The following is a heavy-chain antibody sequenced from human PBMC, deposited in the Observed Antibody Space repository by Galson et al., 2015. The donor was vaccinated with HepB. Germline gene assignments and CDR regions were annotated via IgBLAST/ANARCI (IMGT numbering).Heavy chain of an antibody. D-gene: IGHD2-2*01. V-gene: IGHV3-30*03. J-gene: IGHJ3*02. CDR1: GFTFSSYG. Sequence: SLRLSCAASGFTFSSYGMHWVRQAPGKGLEWVAIISYDGTNKHCADSVKGRFTTSRDNSKNTLYLQMNSLRAEDTAVYYCAASRPAATTVETFDIWGQGTMVTVSS. CDR2: ISYDGTNK. CDR3: AASRPAATTVETFDI.